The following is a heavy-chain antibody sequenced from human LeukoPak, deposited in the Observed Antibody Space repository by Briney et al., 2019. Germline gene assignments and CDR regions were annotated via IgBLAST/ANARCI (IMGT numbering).Heavy chain of an antibody. J-gene: IGHJ4*02. CDR1: GGSFSGYY. CDR3: ARGATISWKPSTREYYFDY. D-gene: IGHD1-26*01. Sequence: PSETLSLTCAVYGGSFSGYYWSWIRQPPGKGLEWIGEINHSGSTNYNPSLKSRVTVSVDTSKNQFSLKLSSVTAADTAVYYCARGATISWKPSTREYYFDYWGQGTLVTVSS. V-gene: IGHV4-34*01. CDR2: INHSGST.